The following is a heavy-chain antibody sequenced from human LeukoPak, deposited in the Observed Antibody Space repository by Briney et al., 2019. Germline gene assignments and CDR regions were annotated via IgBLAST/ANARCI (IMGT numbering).Heavy chain of an antibody. CDR3: VRRRRYYDILTGYYIGGFDY. Sequence: ASETLSLTCTVSGGSISSSSYYWGWIRQPPGKGLEWIGSIYYSGSTYYNPSLKSRVTISADTSKNQFSLKLSSVTAADTAVYYCVRRRRYYDILTGYYIGGFDYWGQGTLVTVSS. CDR2: IYYSGST. CDR1: GGSISSSSYY. V-gene: IGHV4-39*01. D-gene: IGHD3-9*01. J-gene: IGHJ4*02.